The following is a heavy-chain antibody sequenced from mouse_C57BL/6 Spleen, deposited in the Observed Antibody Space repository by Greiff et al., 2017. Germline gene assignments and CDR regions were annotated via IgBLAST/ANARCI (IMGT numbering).Heavy chain of an antibody. J-gene: IGHJ2*01. V-gene: IGHV1-22*01. CDR1: GYTFTAYN. D-gene: IGHD3-3*01. CDR3: ARRDEAPYFDD. CDR2: INPNYGGT. Sequence: VQLQQSGPELVKPGASVKMSCKASGYTFTAYNMHWVKQSHGKSLEWIGYINPNYGGTSYNQKFKGKATLTVNKSSSTAYMELRILTSEDSAIYYCARRDEAPYFDDWGQGTTLTVSS.